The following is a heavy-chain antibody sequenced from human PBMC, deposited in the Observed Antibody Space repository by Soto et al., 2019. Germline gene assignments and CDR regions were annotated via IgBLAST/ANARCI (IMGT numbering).Heavy chain of an antibody. CDR2: IFYSGTT. J-gene: IGHJ3*01. Sequence: QVQLQESGPGLVKPSQTLSLTCTVSGGSISSGYYYWNWIRQPPGKGLEWLGYIFYSGTTQYNPSLKSRVTISADTSKNNFTLELTSLTAADTAVYYCARNFYEDVAYPTDAFDLWGQGTLITVSS. D-gene: IGHD3-16*01. V-gene: IGHV4-30-4*01. CDR3: ARNFYEDVAYPTDAFDL. CDR1: GGSISSGYYY.